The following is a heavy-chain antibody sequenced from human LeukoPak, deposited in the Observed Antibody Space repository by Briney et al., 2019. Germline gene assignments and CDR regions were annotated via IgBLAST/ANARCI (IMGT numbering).Heavy chain of an antibody. CDR3: AQVFYDYIWEIYRYFDY. CDR1: GFSLSTSGVG. J-gene: IGHJ4*02. CDR2: IYWDDDK. D-gene: IGHD3-16*02. V-gene: IGHV2-5*02. Sequence: SGPTLVKPTQTLTLTCTFSGFSLSTSGVGVGWIRQPPGKALEWLALIYWDDDKRYSPSLKSRLTITKDTSKNQVVLTMTNMDPVDTATYYCAQVFYDYIWEIYRYFDYWGQGTLVTVSS.